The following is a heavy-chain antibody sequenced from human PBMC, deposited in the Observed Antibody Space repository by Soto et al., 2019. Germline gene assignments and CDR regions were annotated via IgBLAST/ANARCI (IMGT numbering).Heavy chain of an antibody. Sequence: QVQLVQSGAEVKKPGASMQVSCKASAYSFTTYYIHWVRQAPGQGLEWMGFINPSGGSTSYAQKFHGRVTMTRDTSTSTVYMELRSLRSEDTAGYYCARNDKSGLDYWGQGTLVTVSS. V-gene: IGHV1-46*01. CDR1: AYSFTTYY. D-gene: IGHD1-1*01. CDR2: INPSGGST. J-gene: IGHJ4*02. CDR3: ARNDKSGLDY.